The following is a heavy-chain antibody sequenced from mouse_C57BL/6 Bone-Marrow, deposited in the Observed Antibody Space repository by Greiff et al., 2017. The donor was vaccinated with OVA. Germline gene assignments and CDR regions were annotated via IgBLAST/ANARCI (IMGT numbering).Heavy chain of an antibody. CDR1: GYAFTNYL. CDR3: ARTKFAY. J-gene: IGHJ3*01. Sequence: VQLQQSGAELVRPGTSVKVSCKASGYAFTNYLIEWVKQRPGQGLEWIGVINPGSGGTNYNEKFKGKATLTADKSSSTAYMQLSSLTSEDSAVYFCARTKFAYWSQGTLVTVSA. CDR2: INPGSGGT. V-gene: IGHV1-54*01.